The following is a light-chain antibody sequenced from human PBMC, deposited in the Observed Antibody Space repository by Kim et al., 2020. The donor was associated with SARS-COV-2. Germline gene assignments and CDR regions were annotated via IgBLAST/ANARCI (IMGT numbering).Light chain of an antibody. CDR3: QTWATGIHV. CDR2: LNSDGSH. CDR1: SGHSTYA. Sequence: ASVTLTCTLSSGHSTYAIAWHQQQPEIGPRFLMKLNSDGSHTKGDGIPDRFSGSSSGAERYLTISSLQSEDEADYYCQTWATGIHVFGSGTKVTVL. V-gene: IGLV4-69*01. J-gene: IGLJ1*01.